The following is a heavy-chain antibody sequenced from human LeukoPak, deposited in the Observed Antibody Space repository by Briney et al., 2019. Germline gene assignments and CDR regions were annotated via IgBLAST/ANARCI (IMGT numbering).Heavy chain of an antibody. J-gene: IGHJ4*02. CDR2: IYYSGST. CDR3: ARVARRDGYKQYYFDY. V-gene: IGHV4-59*01. Sequence: SETLSLTCTVSGGSISSYYWSWIRPPPGKGLEWIGYIYYSGSTNYNPSLKSRVTISVDTSKNQFSLKLSSVTAADTAVYYCARVARRDGYKQYYFDYWGQGTLVTVSS. CDR1: GGSISSYY. D-gene: IGHD5-24*01.